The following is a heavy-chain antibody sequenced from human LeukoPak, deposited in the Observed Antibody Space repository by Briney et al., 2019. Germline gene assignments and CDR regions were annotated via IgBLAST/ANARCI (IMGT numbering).Heavy chain of an antibody. Sequence: GGSLRLSCAASGFTFSSYWMSWVRQAPGKGLEWVANIKQDGSEKYYVDSVKGRFTISRDNAKNSLYLQMNSLRAEDTAVYYCAKVSSIVGAKLPNWGQGTLVTVSS. J-gene: IGHJ4*02. CDR3: AKVSSIVGAKLPN. CDR1: GFTFSSYW. CDR2: IKQDGSEK. D-gene: IGHD1-26*01. V-gene: IGHV3-7*01.